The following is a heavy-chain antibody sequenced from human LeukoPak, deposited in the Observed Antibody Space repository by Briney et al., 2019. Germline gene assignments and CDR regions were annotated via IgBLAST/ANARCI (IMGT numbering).Heavy chain of an antibody. CDR3: ARGYADFRVEGRYFHS. V-gene: IGHV4-59*01. D-gene: IGHD4-17*01. Sequence: SETLSLTCTVSDGSITNFDWSWVRQPPGKGLEFIGYVHFSGTANYNPSLRSRVTISIDTSKKHFFLKLKSVTAADTAVYYCARGYADFRVEGRYFHSWGQGILVTVSS. CDR1: DGSITNFD. CDR2: VHFSGTA. J-gene: IGHJ4*02.